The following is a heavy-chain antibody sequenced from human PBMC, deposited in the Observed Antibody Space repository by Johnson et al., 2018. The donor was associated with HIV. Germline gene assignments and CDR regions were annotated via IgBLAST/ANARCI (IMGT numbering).Heavy chain of an antibody. D-gene: IGHD4-17*01. CDR2: LSRGGRP. J-gene: IGHJ3*02. CDR1: GFTVSSSS. V-gene: IGHV3-66*01. CDR3: ATQEDYGDYYGAFDI. Sequence: VQLVESGGGLVQPGGSLRLSCAEYGFTVSSSSMSWVRQAPGKGLEWVSVLSRGGRPYYADSVKGRLPVSRDNSNNTLYLQMNSLRAEDTAVYYCATQEDYGDYYGAFDIWGQGTMVTVSS.